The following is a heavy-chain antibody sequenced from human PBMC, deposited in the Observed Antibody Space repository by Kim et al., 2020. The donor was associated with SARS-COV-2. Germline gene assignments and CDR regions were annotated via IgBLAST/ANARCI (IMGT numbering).Heavy chain of an antibody. CDR3: ASTATDFTFDP. CDR2: ISSSGSTI. CDR1: GFTFSDYY. Sequence: GGSLRLSCAASGFTFSDYYMSWIRQAPGKGLEWVSYISSSGSTIYYADSVKGRFTISRDNAKNSLYLQMNSLRAEDTAVYYCASTATDFTFDPWGQGTLVTVSS. J-gene: IGHJ5*02. V-gene: IGHV3-11*01. D-gene: IGHD5-18*01.